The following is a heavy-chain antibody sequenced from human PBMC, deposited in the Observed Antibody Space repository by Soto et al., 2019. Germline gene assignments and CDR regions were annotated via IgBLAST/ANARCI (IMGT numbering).Heavy chain of an antibody. J-gene: IGHJ6*02. D-gene: IGHD1-26*01. CDR1: GGTFSSYA. Sequence: ASVKVSCKASGGTFSSYAIIWVRQAPGQGLEWMGGIIPIFGTANYAQKFQGRVTITADESTSTAYMELSSLRSEDTAVYYCAREGGSYSAYYYGMDVWGQGTTVTVSS. CDR3: AREGGSYSAYYYGMDV. V-gene: IGHV1-69*13. CDR2: IIPIFGTA.